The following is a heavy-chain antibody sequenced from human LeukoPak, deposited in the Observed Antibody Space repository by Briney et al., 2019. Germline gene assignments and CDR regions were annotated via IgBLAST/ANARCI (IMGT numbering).Heavy chain of an antibody. CDR1: GYSFSNYW. CDR2: IYSGDSDT. J-gene: IGHJ4*02. CDR3: ARHGKYSAGYRYFDN. V-gene: IGHV5-51*01. Sequence: GESLQISCKGSGYSFSNYWIGWVRQMPGKGLEWMGIIYSGDSDTRYSPSFQGQVTISVDKSISTAYLQWSSLKASDTAMYYCARHGKYSAGYRYFDNWGQGTRVTVSS. D-gene: IGHD3-16*02.